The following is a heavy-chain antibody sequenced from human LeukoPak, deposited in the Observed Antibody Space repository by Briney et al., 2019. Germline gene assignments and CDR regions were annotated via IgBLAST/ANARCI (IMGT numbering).Heavy chain of an antibody. V-gene: IGHV3-23*01. Sequence: PGGSLRLSCAASGFTFSSYAMTWVRQALGKGLEWVSAISGSGGSTYYADSVKGRFTISRDNSKNTLYLQMNSLRAEDTAVYYCAKDKSYSSTYYPWYFDYWGQGTLVTVSS. CDR2: ISGSGGST. J-gene: IGHJ4*02. CDR3: AKDKSYSSTYYPWYFDY. CDR1: GFTFSSYA. D-gene: IGHD3-22*01.